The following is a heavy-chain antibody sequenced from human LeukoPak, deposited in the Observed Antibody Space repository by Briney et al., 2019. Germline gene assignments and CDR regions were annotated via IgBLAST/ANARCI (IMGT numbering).Heavy chain of an antibody. CDR2: VSYSGRT. J-gene: IGHJ4*02. CDR1: GASISNYY. Sequence: SETLSLTCTVSGASISNYYWSWIRQPPGKGLECIGYVSYSGRTNHNPSLKSRVTISADTSKNQFSLKLTSVTAADTAVYYCARHERGAENLDYWGQETPVTVSS. D-gene: IGHD1-1*01. CDR3: ARHERGAENLDY. V-gene: IGHV4-59*08.